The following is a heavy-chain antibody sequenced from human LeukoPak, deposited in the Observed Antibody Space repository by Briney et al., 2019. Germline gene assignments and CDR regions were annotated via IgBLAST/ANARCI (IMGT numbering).Heavy chain of an antibody. CDR2: IFYSGST. CDR1: GGSISSSSYF. J-gene: IGHJ4*02. Sequence: SETLSLTCTVSGGSISSSSYFWGWIRQPPGKGLEWIGSIFYSGSTYYNPSLNSRVTISIDTSKNQFSLRLSSVTAADTAVYYCARHVSSGWYYFDYWGQGTLVTVSS. V-gene: IGHV4-39*01. CDR3: ARHVSSGWYYFDY. D-gene: IGHD6-19*01.